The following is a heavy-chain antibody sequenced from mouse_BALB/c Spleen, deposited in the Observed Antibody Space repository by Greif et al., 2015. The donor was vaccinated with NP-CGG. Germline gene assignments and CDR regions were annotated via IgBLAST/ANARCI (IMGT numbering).Heavy chain of an antibody. D-gene: IGHD2-1*01. CDR2: IYPGDGDT. CDR3: ARWGGSISYGYYAMDY. CDR1: GYAFSSSW. Sequence: QVQLQQSGPELVKPGASVKISCKASGYAFSSSWMNWVKQRPGQGLEWIGRIYPGDGDTNYNGKFKGKATLTADKSSSTAYMQLSSLTSVDSAVYFCARWGGSISYGYYAMDYWGQGTSVTVSS. J-gene: IGHJ4*01. V-gene: IGHV1-82*01.